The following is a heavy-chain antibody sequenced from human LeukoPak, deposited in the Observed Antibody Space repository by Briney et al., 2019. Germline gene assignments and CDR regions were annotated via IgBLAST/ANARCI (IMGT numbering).Heavy chain of an antibody. Sequence: SETLSLTCTVSGGSISSYYWSWIRQPPGKGLEWIGYIYYSGSTNYNPSLKSRVTISVDTSKNQFSLKLSSVTAADTAVYYCARVDGHDAFDIWGQGTMVTVSS. CDR3: ARVDGHDAFDI. CDR1: GGSISSYY. J-gene: IGHJ3*02. V-gene: IGHV4-59*01. D-gene: IGHD5-24*01. CDR2: IYYSGST.